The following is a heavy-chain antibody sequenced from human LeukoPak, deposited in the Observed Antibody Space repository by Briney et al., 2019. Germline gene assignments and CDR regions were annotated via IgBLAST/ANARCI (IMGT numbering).Heavy chain of an antibody. CDR1: GXAFSYYV. V-gene: IGHV3-30*18. D-gene: IGHD3-16*01. Sequence: GGSLRLFCAASGXAFSYYVIHWVRQAPGKGRELVAVISYTGSDKYYADSVKGRFTIFRNNSKNTLSLQVNSLRPEDTGVYYCAKSGGGLADGMDVWGQGTTVTVSS. CDR2: ISYTGSDK. J-gene: IGHJ6*02. CDR3: AKSGGGLADGMDV.